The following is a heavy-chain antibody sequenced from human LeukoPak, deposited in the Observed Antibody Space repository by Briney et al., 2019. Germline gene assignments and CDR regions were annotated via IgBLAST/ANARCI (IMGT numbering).Heavy chain of an antibody. D-gene: IGHD6-13*01. CDR1: GYTFTNYF. CDR3: AREERLIAETGRGAFDY. Sequence: ASVKVSCKAFGYTFTNYFMHWVRQAPGQGLEWMGIINPITGTTTYAQKFQGRVTMTRDTSTGTVYMELSSLRSEDTAVYYCAREERLIAETGRGAFDYWGQGTLVTVSS. CDR2: INPITGTT. V-gene: IGHV1-46*01. J-gene: IGHJ4*02.